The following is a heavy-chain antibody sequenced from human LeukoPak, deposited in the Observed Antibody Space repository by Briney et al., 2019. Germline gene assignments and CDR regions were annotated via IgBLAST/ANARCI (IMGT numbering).Heavy chain of an antibody. CDR3: ARGRWELYY. V-gene: IGHV4-59*01. CDR2: IYYSGST. J-gene: IGHJ4*02. D-gene: IGHD1-26*01. CDR1: GGSISSYY. Sequence: PSETLSLTCTVSGGSISSYYWSWVRQPPGKGLEWIGYIYYSGSTNYNPSLMSRVTISVDTSKNQFSLKLSSVTAADTAVYYCARGRWELYYWGQGTLVTVSS.